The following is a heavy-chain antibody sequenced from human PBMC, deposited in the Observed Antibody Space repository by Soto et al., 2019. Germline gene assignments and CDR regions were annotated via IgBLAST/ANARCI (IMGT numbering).Heavy chain of an antibody. CDR1: GFTFSSYG. CDR2: IWYDGSNK. V-gene: IGHV3-33*01. Sequence: QVQLVESGGGVVQPGRSLRLSCAASGFTFSSYGMHWVRQAPGKGLEWVAVIWYDGSNKYYADSVKGRFTISRDNSKNTLYLQTNSLRAEDTAVYYCARDRFEYESPLDYWGQGTLVTVSS. CDR3: ARDRFEYESPLDY. J-gene: IGHJ4*02. D-gene: IGHD3-9*01.